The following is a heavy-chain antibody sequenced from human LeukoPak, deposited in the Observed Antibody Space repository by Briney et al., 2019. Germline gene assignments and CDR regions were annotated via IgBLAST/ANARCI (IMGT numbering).Heavy chain of an antibody. CDR1: GYTFTSYA. D-gene: IGHD3-9*01. J-gene: IGHJ4*02. Sequence: ASVKVSCKASGYTFTSYAMHWVRQAPGQRLEWMGWINAGNGNTKYSQKFQGRVTITRDTSASTACMELSSLRSEDTAVYYCARGVHDILTGYYLEYWGQGTLVTVSS. CDR3: ARGVHDILTGYYLEY. V-gene: IGHV1-3*01. CDR2: INAGNGNT.